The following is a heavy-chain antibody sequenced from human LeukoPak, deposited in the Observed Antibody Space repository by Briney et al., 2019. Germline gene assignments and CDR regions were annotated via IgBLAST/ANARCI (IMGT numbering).Heavy chain of an antibody. CDR1: GFSVGDYY. Sequence: PGGSLRLSCAASGFSVGDYYMNWVRQAPGKGLEWVSFIYSDGSTYYADSVKGRFTISRDNSKNTLYLQMNSLRVEDTAVYYCARDDVPVIWGQGTLVTVSS. CDR2: IYSDGST. J-gene: IGHJ4*02. CDR3: ARDDVPVI. D-gene: IGHD2/OR15-2a*01. V-gene: IGHV3-53*01.